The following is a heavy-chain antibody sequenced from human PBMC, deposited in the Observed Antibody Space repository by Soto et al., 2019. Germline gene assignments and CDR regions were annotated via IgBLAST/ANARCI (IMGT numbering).Heavy chain of an antibody. CDR1: GGSISSSSYY. D-gene: IGHD3-3*01. J-gene: IGHJ5*02. Sequence: PSETLSLTCTVSGGSISSSSYYWGWIRQPPGKGLEWIGSIYYSGSTYYNPSLKSRVTISVDTSKNQFPLKLSSVTAADTAVYYCARHEAAPTIFGVVNWFDPWGQGTLVTVSS. CDR2: IYYSGST. CDR3: ARHEAAPTIFGVVNWFDP. V-gene: IGHV4-39*01.